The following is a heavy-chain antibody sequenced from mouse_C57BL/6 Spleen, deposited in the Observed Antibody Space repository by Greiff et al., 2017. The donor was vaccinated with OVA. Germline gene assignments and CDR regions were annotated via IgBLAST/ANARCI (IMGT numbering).Heavy chain of an antibody. V-gene: IGHV1-50*01. CDR1: GYTFTSYW. Sequence: QVQLKQPGAELVKPGASVKLSCKASGYTFTSYWMQWVKQRPGQGLEWIGEIDPSDSYTNYNQKFKGKATLTVDTSSSTAYMQLSSLTSEDSAVYYCARRDPPYSNYSYAMDYWGQGTSVTVSS. CDR3: ARRDPPYSNYSYAMDY. J-gene: IGHJ4*01. D-gene: IGHD2-5*01. CDR2: IDPSDSYT.